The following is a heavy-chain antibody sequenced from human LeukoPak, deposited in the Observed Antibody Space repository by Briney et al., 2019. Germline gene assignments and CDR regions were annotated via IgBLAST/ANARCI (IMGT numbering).Heavy chain of an antibody. CDR1: GGSFSGYY. CDR3: AHIAARPGKDDY. D-gene: IGHD6-6*01. J-gene: IGHJ4*02. Sequence: SETLSLTCAVSGGSFSGYYWSWIRQPPGKGLEWIGEINHSGSTNYNPSLKSRVTISVDSSKNQFSLKLSSVTAADTAVYYCAHIAARPGKDDYWGQGTLVTVSS. CDR2: INHSGST. V-gene: IGHV4-34*01.